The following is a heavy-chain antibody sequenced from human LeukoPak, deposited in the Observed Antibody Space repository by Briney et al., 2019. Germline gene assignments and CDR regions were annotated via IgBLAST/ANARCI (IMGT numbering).Heavy chain of an antibody. J-gene: IGHJ4*02. CDR3: ARTDQGSGWYEGNFDY. V-gene: IGHV3-30*04. Sequence: PGGSLRLSCAGSGFTFSTYAMHWVRQAPGKGLEWVAVISYDGSNKYYADSVKGRFTISRDNSKNTLYLQMNSLRPEDTAVYYCARTDQGSGWYEGNFDYWGQGTLVTVSS. CDR1: GFTFSTYA. D-gene: IGHD6-19*01. CDR2: ISYDGSNK.